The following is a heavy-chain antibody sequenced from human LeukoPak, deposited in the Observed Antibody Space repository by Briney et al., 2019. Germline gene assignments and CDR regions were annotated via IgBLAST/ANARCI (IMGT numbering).Heavy chain of an antibody. Sequence: GGSLRLSCAASGFTVSSNYMSWVRQAPGKGLEWVSVIYSGGSTYYADSVKGRFTISRDNAKNSLYLQMNSLRAEDTAVYYCARGVPYASWSGPHYSDYWGQGTLVTVSS. CDR1: GFTVSSNY. J-gene: IGHJ4*02. CDR2: IYSGGST. D-gene: IGHD3-3*01. CDR3: ARGVPYASWSGPHYSDY. V-gene: IGHV3-53*01.